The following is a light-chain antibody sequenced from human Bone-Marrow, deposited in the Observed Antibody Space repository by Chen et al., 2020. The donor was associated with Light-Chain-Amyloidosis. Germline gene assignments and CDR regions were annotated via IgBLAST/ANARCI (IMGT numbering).Light chain of an antibody. J-gene: IGLJ3*02. CDR1: NIGSTS. Sequence: SYVLTQPSSVSMAPGQTATIACGGNNIGSTSVHWYQQTPGQAPLRVVYDDSDRPSGIPGRLSGSNSGNTATLTISRVEAGDEADYYCKVGDRSRDPPVFGGGTKLTVL. V-gene: IGLV3-21*02. CDR2: DDS. CDR3: KVGDRSRDPPV.